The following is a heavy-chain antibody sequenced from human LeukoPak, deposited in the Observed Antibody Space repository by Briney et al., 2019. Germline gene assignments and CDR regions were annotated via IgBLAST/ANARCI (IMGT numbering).Heavy chain of an antibody. V-gene: IGHV4-59*08. D-gene: IGHD3-9*01. Sequence: SETLSLTCTVSGGSISSYYWSWIRQPPGKGLEWIGYIYYSGSTNYNPSLKSRVTISVDTSKNQFSLKLSSVTAADTAVYYCASGPPPIYYYGMDVWGQGTTVTVSS. CDR2: IYYSGST. J-gene: IGHJ6*02. CDR3: ASGPPPIYYYGMDV. CDR1: GGSISSYY.